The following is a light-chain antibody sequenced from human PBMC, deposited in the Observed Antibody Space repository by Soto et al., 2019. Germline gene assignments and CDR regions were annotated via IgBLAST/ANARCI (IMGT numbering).Light chain of an antibody. CDR1: QSVYKNF. J-gene: IGKJ4*01. CDR2: GAS. Sequence: EIVLTQSPGTLSLSPGERATLSCRASQSVYKNFLAWYKQKPGQAPRLLINGASNRATGIPDRFSGSGSGTDFSLTIDRLEPEDFAVYFCQQYGSSTPTFGGGTKVAIK. CDR3: QQYGSSTPT. V-gene: IGKV3-20*01.